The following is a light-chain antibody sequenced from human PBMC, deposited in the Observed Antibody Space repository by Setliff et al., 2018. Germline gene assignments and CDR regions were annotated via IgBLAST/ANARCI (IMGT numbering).Light chain of an antibody. Sequence: QSVLTQTPSVSGAPGQGVTISCTGSSSNIGAGYDVHWYQQLPGTAPKLLIYGNSNRPSGVPDRFSGSKSGTSASLAITGLQAEDEADYYCQSYDSSLSALYVFGTGTKVT. V-gene: IGLV1-40*01. CDR2: GNS. J-gene: IGLJ1*01. CDR3: QSYDSSLSALYV. CDR1: SSNIGAGYD.